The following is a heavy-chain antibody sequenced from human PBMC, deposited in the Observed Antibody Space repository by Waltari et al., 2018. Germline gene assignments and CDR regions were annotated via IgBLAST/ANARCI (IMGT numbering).Heavy chain of an antibody. V-gene: IGHV1-2*02. Sequence: QIQLVQSGAEVKTPGASVKVSCKASGYTLIDEYIHWVRQAPGQGLEWMGWVNPKTGVTKYSQKVQGRVTMTRDTSINTGYVELSSLRSDDTAIYFCARDGSMKPFDYWGQGTQVTVSS. CDR3: ARDGSMKPFDY. CDR2: VNPKTGVT. J-gene: IGHJ4*02. CDR1: GYTLIDEY. D-gene: IGHD2-8*01.